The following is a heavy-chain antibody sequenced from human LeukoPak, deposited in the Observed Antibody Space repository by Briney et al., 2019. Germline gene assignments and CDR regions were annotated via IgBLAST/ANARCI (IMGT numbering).Heavy chain of an antibody. J-gene: IGHJ3*01. Sequence: ASVKVSCKASGYTFSGYYIHWVRQAPGQGLEWMGWINPNSGVTSYAQKFQGRVTMTRDMSTSTVYMELSSLRSEDTAVYYCAREPARQNYDFWSGEVWGQGTMVTVSS. V-gene: IGHV1-2*02. D-gene: IGHD3-3*01. CDR1: GYTFSGYY. CDR3: AREPARQNYDFWSGEV. CDR2: INPNSGVT.